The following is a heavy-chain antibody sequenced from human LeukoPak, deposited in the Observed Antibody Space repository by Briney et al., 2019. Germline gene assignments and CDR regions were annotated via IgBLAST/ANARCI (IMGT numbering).Heavy chain of an antibody. D-gene: IGHD6-13*01. CDR1: GHTFTGYY. Sequence: ASVKVSCKASGHTFTGYYMHWVRQAPGQGLEWMGWINPNSGGTNYAQKFQGRVTMTRDTSISTAYMELSRLRSDDTAVYYCARDLSSSWYNWFDPWGQGTLVTVSS. CDR2: INPNSGGT. V-gene: IGHV1-2*02. CDR3: ARDLSSSWYNWFDP. J-gene: IGHJ5*02.